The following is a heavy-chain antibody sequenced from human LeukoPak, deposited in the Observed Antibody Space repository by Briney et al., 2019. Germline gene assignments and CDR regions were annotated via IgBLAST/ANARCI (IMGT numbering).Heavy chain of an antibody. J-gene: IGHJ4*02. D-gene: IGHD3-22*01. CDR1: GVSISSYH. Sequence: SETLSLTCTVSGVSISSYHWSWIRQPPGKGLEWIGYIYNSGSTNYNPSLKSRVTISVDTSKNQFSLKLSSVTAADTAVYYCAREDYYDSGSNDYWGQGTLVTVSS. V-gene: IGHV4-59*01. CDR2: IYNSGST. CDR3: AREDYYDSGSNDY.